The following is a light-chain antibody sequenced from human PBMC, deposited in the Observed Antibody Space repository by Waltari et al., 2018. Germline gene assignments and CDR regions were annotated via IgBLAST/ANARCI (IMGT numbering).Light chain of an antibody. Sequence: QSVLTRPPSTSATPGQRVTISCSGSKSNIGNNSVYWYQQVPGMAPKLIIYKNSQRPSGVPDRFSGSKSGTSASLAISGLRSEDEATYHCAAWDDGWSGPWVFGGGTRVTVL. CDR1: KSNIGNNS. CDR2: KNS. V-gene: IGLV1-47*01. J-gene: IGLJ3*02. CDR3: AAWDDGWSGPWV.